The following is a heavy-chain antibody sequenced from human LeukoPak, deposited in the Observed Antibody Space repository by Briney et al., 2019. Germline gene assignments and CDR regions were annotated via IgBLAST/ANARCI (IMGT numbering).Heavy chain of an antibody. CDR2: ISSSNSTI. Sequence: GGSLRLSCAASGFTFSSYSMNWVRQAPGKGLEWVSYISSSNSTIYYADSVKGRFTISRDNAKNSLYLQMNSLRAEDTAVYYCARDLEGYSGAFDYWGQGTLVTVSS. V-gene: IGHV3-48*01. J-gene: IGHJ4*02. CDR1: GFTFSSYS. D-gene: IGHD4-11*01. CDR3: ARDLEGYSGAFDY.